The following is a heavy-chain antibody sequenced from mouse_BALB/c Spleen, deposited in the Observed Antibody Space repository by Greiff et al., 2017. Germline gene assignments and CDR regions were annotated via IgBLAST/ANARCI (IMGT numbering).Heavy chain of an antibody. V-gene: IGHV1S81*02. CDR1: GYTFTSYW. D-gene: IGHD6-1*01. Sequence: VQLQQPGAELVKPGASVKLSCKASGYTFTSYWMHWVKQRPGQGLEWIGEINPSNGRTNYNEKFKSKATLTVDKSSSTAYMQLSSLTSEDSAVYYCANASPFAYWGQGTLVTVSA. CDR2: INPSNGRT. J-gene: IGHJ3*01. CDR3: ANASPFAY.